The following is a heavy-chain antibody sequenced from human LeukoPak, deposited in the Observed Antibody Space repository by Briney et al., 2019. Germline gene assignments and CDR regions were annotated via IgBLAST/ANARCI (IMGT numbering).Heavy chain of an antibody. CDR1: GGSFSGYY. CDR3: ARTNVLTGTDY. J-gene: IGHJ4*02. Sequence: SETLSLTCAVYGGSFSGYYWSWIRQPPGKGLEWIGEISHSGSTNYNPSLKSRVTISVDTSKNQFSLKLSSVTAADTAVYYCARTNVLTGTDYWGQGTLVTVSS. D-gene: IGHD3-9*01. V-gene: IGHV4-34*01. CDR2: ISHSGST.